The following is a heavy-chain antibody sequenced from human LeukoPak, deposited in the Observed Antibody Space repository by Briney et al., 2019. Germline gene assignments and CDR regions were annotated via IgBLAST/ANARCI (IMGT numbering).Heavy chain of an antibody. J-gene: IGHJ3*02. CDR2: ISDYSGNT. V-gene: IGHV1-18*01. CDR3: ARDSSWYGLRAFDI. CDR1: GYSFSSYG. Sequence: ASVKVSCKTSGYSFSSYGISWVRQAPGQGLEWMGWISDYSGNTNYAQKVQGRVTMTTDTSTNTAYMELRSLRSDDTAVYYCARDSSWYGLRAFDIWGQGTMVTVSS. D-gene: IGHD6-13*01.